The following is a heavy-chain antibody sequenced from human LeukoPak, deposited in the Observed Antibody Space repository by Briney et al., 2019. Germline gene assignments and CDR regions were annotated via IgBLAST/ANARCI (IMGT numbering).Heavy chain of an antibody. Sequence: GGSLRLSCAASGFTFSNAWMSWVRQAPGKGLEWVGRIKSKTDGGTTDYAAPVKGRFTISRDDSKNTLYLQMNSLKTEDTAVYYCTTKSSMVRAWYFDLWGRGTLVTVSS. CDR1: GFTFSNAW. CDR3: TTKSSMVRAWYFDL. CDR2: IKSKTDGGTT. V-gene: IGHV3-15*01. D-gene: IGHD3-10*01. J-gene: IGHJ2*01.